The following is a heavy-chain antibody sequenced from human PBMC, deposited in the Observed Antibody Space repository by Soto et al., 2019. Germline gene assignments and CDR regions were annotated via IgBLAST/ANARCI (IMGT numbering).Heavy chain of an antibody. CDR3: VREDTSMVTRFDP. D-gene: IGHD5-18*01. CDR2: MNPNSGNT. CDR1: GYTFTSHD. J-gene: IGHJ5*02. Sequence: ASVKVSCKASGYTFTSHDINWVRQATGQGLEWMGWMNPNSGNTGYAQKFQGRVTMTRYTSISTAYMELSSLRSEDTAVYYCVREDTSMVTRFDPWGQGTLVTVSS. V-gene: IGHV1-8*01.